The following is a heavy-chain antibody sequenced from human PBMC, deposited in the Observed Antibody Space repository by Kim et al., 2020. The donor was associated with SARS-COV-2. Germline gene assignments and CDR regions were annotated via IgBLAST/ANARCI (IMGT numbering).Heavy chain of an antibody. V-gene: IGHV3-48*02. Sequence: ILDADSVRGRFTISRDNAKNSLYLQTNSLRDEDTALYYCVRDGMATGNLDRWGQGTLVTVSS. D-gene: IGHD6-13*01. J-gene: IGHJ5*02. CDR2: I. CDR3: VRDGMATGNLDR.